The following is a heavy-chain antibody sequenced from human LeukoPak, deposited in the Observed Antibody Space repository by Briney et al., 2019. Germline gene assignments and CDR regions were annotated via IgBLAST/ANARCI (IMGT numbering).Heavy chain of an antibody. CDR3: ARDPWEGDCSGDSCSGY. Sequence: SETLSLTCTVSGGSISSSSYYWGWIRQPPGKGLEWIGSIYYSGSTYYNPSLKSRVTISVDTSKNQFSLKLSSVTAADTAVYYCARDPWEGDCSGDSCSGYWGRGTLVTVSS. J-gene: IGHJ4*02. CDR1: GGSISSSSYY. CDR2: IYYSGST. V-gene: IGHV4-39*02. D-gene: IGHD2-15*01.